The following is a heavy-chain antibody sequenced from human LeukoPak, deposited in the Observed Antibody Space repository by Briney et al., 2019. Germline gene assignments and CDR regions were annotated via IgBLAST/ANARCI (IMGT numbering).Heavy chain of an antibody. J-gene: IGHJ3*01. CDR3: ASPRL. V-gene: IGHV4-34*01. Sequence: TLSLTXXXXXGSFXXXYWSWIRQPPGKGLEWIGEINHSGSTNYNPSLKSRVTISVDTSKNQFSLKLSSVTAADTAVYYCASPRLWGQGTMVTVSS. CDR2: INHSGST. CDR1: XGSFXXXY. D-gene: IGHD6-6*01.